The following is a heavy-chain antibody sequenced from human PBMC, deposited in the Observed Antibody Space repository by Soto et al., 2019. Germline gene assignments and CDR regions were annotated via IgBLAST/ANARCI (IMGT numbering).Heavy chain of an antibody. Sequence: GGSLRLSCAASGFTFSSYGMHWVRQAPGKGLEWVAVISYDGSNKYYADSVKGRFTISRDNSKNTLYLQMNSLRAEDTAVYYCAKGPHYVWGSYRYGWSQGTLVTVSS. J-gene: IGHJ4*02. V-gene: IGHV3-30*18. CDR2: ISYDGSNK. CDR1: GFTFSSYG. CDR3: AKGPHYVWGSYRYG. D-gene: IGHD3-16*02.